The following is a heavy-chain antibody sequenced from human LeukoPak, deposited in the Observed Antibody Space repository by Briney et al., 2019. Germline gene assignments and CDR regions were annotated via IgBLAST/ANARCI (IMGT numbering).Heavy chain of an antibody. J-gene: IGHJ6*02. Sequence: GGSLRLSCAASGFTFSSYGMHWVRQAPGKGLEWVAVIWYDGSNKYYADSVKGRFTISRDNSKNTLYLQMNSLRAEDTAVYYCARRANIIAPRSNYYYGMDVWGQGTTVTVSS. D-gene: IGHD2/OR15-2a*01. CDR2: IWYDGSNK. CDR3: ARRANIIAPRSNYYYGMDV. CDR1: GFTFSSYG. V-gene: IGHV3-33*01.